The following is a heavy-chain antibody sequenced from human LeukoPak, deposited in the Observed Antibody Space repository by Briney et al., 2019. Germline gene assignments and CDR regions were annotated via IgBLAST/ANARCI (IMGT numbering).Heavy chain of an antibody. CDR1: GGSISSYY. D-gene: IGHD6-19*01. CDR2: IYYSGST. Sequence: SETLSLTCTVSGGSISSYYWSWIRQPPGKGPELIGYIYYSGSTNYNTSLKTRVTISVDTSKNQFSLKLSSVTAADTAVYYCAREQWLASPFGYWGQGTLVTVSS. V-gene: IGHV4-59*12. J-gene: IGHJ4*02. CDR3: AREQWLASPFGY.